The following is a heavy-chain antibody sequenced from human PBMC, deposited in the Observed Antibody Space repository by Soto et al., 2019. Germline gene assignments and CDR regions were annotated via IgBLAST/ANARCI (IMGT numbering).Heavy chain of an antibody. D-gene: IGHD6-19*01. Sequence: LRLPCTASGITFGDYAMSWFLQAPCKGLYWVGFIRSKAYGGTTEYAASVKGRFTISRDDSKSIAYLQMNSLKTEDTAVYYCTRVVIAVVPDPDYWGQGTLVTVSS. CDR1: GITFGDYA. V-gene: IGHV3-49*03. CDR2: IRSKAYGGTT. J-gene: IGHJ4*02. CDR3: TRVVIAVVPDPDY.